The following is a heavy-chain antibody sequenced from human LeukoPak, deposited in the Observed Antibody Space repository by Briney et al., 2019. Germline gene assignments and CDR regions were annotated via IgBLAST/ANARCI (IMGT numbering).Heavy chain of an antibody. V-gene: IGHV4-59*01. Sequence: SETLSLTCTVSGGSISSYYWSWIRQPAGKGLEWIGYIYYSGSTNYNPSLKSRVTISVDTSKNQFSLKLSSVTAADTAVYYCARNYYDSTTFDYWGQGTLVTVSS. CDR3: ARNYYDSTTFDY. CDR1: GGSISSYY. D-gene: IGHD3-22*01. J-gene: IGHJ4*02. CDR2: IYYSGST.